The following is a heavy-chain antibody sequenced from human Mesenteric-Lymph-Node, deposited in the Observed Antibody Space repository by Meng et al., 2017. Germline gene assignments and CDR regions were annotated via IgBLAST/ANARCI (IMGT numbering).Heavy chain of an antibody. D-gene: IGHD3-9*01. CDR3: ARLSNDILTGLGDNWFDP. CDR2: IYPGDSDT. Sequence: GGFLRLSCTVSGYSISSGYYWGWIRQPPGKGLEWMGIIYPGDSDTRYSPSFQGQVTISADKSISTAYLQWSSLKASDTAMYYCARLSNDILTGLGDNWFDPWGHGTRVTVSS. J-gene: IGHJ5*02. CDR1: GYSISSGYY. V-gene: IGHV5-51*01.